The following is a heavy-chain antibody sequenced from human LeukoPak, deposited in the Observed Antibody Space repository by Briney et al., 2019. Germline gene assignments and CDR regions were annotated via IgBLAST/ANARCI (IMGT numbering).Heavy chain of an antibody. CDR3: AKRPGYSSSWFYLDY. V-gene: IGHV3-23*01. J-gene: IGHJ4*02. CDR2: ISGSGGST. Sequence: GGSLRLSCVASGFTFSIYAMSWVRQAPGKGLEWVSGISGSGGSTHYADSVQGRFTVSRDNSKNTLYLQMINLRAEDTAVYYCAKRPGYSSSWFYLDYWGQGTLVTVSS. CDR1: GFTFSIYA. D-gene: IGHD6-13*01.